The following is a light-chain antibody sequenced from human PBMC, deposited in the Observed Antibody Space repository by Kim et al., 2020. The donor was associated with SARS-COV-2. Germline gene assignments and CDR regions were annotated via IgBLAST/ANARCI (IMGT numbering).Light chain of an antibody. CDR2: EVS. Sequence: QSALTQPPSASGSTGQSVTLSCTGASGDIGGHNDVSWYQQRPGKAPKLMIYEVSKRPSGVPDRFSGSKSANTASLTVSGLQADDEADYFCNSYAGGTNSLFGGGTQLTFL. CDR1: SGDIGGHND. J-gene: IGLJ2*01. V-gene: IGLV2-8*01. CDR3: NSYAGGTNSL.